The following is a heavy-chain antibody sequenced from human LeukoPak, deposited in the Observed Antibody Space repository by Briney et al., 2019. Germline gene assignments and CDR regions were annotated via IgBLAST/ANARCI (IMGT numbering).Heavy chain of an antibody. V-gene: IGHV1-2*02. Sequence: ASVKVSCKASGYTFTGYYMHWVRQAPGQGLEWMGWINPNSGGTNYAQKFQDRVTMTRDTSISTAYMELSRLRSDDTAVYYCARELPTYGGSTDYWGQGTLVTVSS. CDR2: INPNSGGT. D-gene: IGHD4-23*01. CDR1: GYTFTGYY. J-gene: IGHJ4*02. CDR3: ARELPTYGGSTDY.